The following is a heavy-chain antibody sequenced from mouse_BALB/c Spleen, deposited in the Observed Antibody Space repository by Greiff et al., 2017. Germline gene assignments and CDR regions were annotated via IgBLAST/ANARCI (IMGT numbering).Heavy chain of an antibody. CDR3: ARQRDDYDASCFDD. D-gene: IGHD2-4*01. J-gene: IGHJ2*01. CDR1: GFDFSRYW. CDR2: INPDSSTI. V-gene: IGHV4-1*02. Sequence: EVKLLESGGGLVQPGGSLKLSCAASGFDFSRYWMSWVRQAPGKGLEWIGEINPDSSTINYTPSLKDKFIISRDNAKNTLYLQMSKVRSEDTALYYCARQRDDYDASCFDDWGQGTTLTVSS.